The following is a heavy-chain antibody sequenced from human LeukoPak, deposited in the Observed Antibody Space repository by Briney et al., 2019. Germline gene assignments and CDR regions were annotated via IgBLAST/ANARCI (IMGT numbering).Heavy chain of an antibody. J-gene: IGHJ4*02. CDR1: GFTFSSYA. CDR2: ISYDGSNK. V-gene: IGHV3-30*04. Sequence: PGGSLRLSCAASGFTFSSYAMHWVRQAPGKGLEWVAVISYDGSNKYYADSVKGRFTISRDNSKNTLYLQMNSLRAEDTAVYYCARIIAEDIVVVVAATPYADYWGQGTLVTVSS. CDR3: ARIIAEDIVVVVAATPYADY. D-gene: IGHD2-15*01.